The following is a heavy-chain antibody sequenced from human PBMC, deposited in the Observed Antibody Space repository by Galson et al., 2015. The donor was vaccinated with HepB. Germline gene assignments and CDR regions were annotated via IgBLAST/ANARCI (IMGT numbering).Heavy chain of an antibody. V-gene: IGHV2-70*11. Sequence: PALVKPTQTLTLTCTFSGFSLSTSGMCVSWIRQPPGKALEWLARIDWDDDKYYSTSLKTRLTISKDTSKNQVVLTMTNMDPVDTATYYCARILSYGGNVGSAFDIWGQGTMVTVSS. CDR2: IDWDDDK. CDR3: ARILSYGGNVGSAFDI. J-gene: IGHJ3*02. D-gene: IGHD4-23*01. CDR1: GFSLSTSGMC.